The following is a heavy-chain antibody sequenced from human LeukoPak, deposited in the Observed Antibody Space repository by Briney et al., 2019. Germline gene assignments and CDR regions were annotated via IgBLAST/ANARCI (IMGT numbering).Heavy chain of an antibody. CDR3: ARETWIGGTKIMADY. CDR1: GFTFSQHG. CDR2: IRYDGSET. D-gene: IGHD3-10*01. Sequence: GGSLRLSCAASGFTFSQHGINWVRQAAGKGLEGVGVIRYDGSETYYAESVKGRFTISRDNSKDILYMQMNSLRDDDTAVYYCARETWIGGTKIMADYWGQGTPVTVSS. J-gene: IGHJ4*02. V-gene: IGHV3-33*01.